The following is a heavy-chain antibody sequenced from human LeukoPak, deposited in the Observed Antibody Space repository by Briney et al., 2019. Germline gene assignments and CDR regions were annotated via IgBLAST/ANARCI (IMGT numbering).Heavy chain of an antibody. CDR3: ARDPEHTAMIDFDY. J-gene: IGHJ4*02. CDR1: GFTFSDYY. CDR2: ISRSGTTI. Sequence: GGSLRLSCAASGFTFSDYYMSWIRQAPGKGLEWVTYISRSGTTIYYADSVKGRFTISRDNAKNSLYLQMNSLRADDTAVYYCARDPEHTAMIDFDYWGQGTLVTVSS. D-gene: IGHD5-18*01. V-gene: IGHV3-11*01.